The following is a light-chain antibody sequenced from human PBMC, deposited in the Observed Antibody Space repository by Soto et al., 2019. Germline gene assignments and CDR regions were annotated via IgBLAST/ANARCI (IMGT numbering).Light chain of an antibody. CDR1: SIDVGYYDY. CDR2: DVT. Sequence: QSALTQPPSASGSPGQSVTISCTGTSIDVGYYDYVSWYQQHPGKAPKLMIYDVTKRPSGVPDRFSGSKSGNTASLTVSGLQAEDEADYYCNSYSGENTLVSGGGTKLTVL. CDR3: NSYSGENTLV. J-gene: IGLJ2*01. V-gene: IGLV2-8*01.